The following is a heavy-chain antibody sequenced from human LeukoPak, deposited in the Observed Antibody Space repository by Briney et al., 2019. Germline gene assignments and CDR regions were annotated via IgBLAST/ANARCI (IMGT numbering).Heavy chain of an antibody. CDR1: NGSINRNY. V-gene: IGHV4-59*01. Sequence: SDTLSLTCTVSNGSINRNYWTWIRQPPGKGLEWIGFIYYSGSTNFNPSLKSRVTMSVDTSKNQFSLRLSSVTAADTAVYYRARLGNFGEFFDYWGQGTLVTVSS. J-gene: IGHJ4*02. CDR2: IYYSGST. D-gene: IGHD3-10*01. CDR3: ARLGNFGEFFDY.